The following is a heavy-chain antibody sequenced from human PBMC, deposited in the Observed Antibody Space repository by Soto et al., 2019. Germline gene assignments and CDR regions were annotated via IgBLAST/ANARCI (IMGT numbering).Heavy chain of an antibody. CDR2: IILRIGDA. V-gene: IGHV1-58*01. J-gene: IGHJ5*02. Sequence: ASVKVSCKASGFTFTNSAVQWVRQARGQRLEWIGWIILRIGDASYAQKFQDRVTITTDTSTSTAYMQLSSLRSDDTAVYYCATELRHHWGCFDPWG. D-gene: IGHD3-16*01. CDR1: GFTFTNSA. CDR3: ATELRHHWGCFDP.